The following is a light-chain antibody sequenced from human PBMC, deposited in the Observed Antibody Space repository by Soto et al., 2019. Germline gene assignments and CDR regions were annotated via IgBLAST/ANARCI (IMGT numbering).Light chain of an antibody. J-gene: IGKJ1*01. CDR2: GAS. CDR1: QSVSSSY. V-gene: IGKV3-20*01. Sequence: EIVLTQSPGTLSLSPGERATLSCRASQSVSSSYLAWYQQKPGQAPRLLIYGASSRATGIPDRFSGSGSGTDFTLTISRLEPEDFAVYYCQQYGRTFGQGTKVEI. CDR3: QQYGRT.